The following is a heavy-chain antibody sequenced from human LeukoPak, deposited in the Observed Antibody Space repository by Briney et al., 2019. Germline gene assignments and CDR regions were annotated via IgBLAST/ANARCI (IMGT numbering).Heavy chain of an antibody. J-gene: IGHJ6*02. CDR2: ISAYNGNT. V-gene: IGHV1-18*01. Sequence: GASVNVSCKASGYTFTSYGISWVRQAPGQGLEWVGWISAYNGNTNYAKKLQGRVTMTTDTSTSTANMELRSLRSDDTAVYYCARDRSGYSYGPRVYYYGMDVWGQGTTVTVSS. D-gene: IGHD5-18*01. CDR1: GYTFTSYG. CDR3: ARDRSGYSYGPRVYYYGMDV.